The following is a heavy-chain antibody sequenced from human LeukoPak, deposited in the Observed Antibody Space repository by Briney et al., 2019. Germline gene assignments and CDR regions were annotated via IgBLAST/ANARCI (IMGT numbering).Heavy chain of an antibody. V-gene: IGHV4-34*01. CDR3: ARGPYCSAGSCYFRPNWFDP. J-gene: IGHJ5*02. D-gene: IGHD2-15*01. CDR2: IKHSGST. Sequence: SETLSRTCAVYGGSFSGYYWSWIRQPPGKGLEWIGEIKHSGSTNYNPSLKSRVTISVDTSKNQFSLKLSSVTAADTAVYYCARGPYCSAGSCYFRPNWFDPWGQGTLVTVSS. CDR1: GGSFSGYY.